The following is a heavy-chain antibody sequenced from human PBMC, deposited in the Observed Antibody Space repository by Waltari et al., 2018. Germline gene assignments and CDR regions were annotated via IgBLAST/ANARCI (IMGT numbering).Heavy chain of an antibody. CDR2: SRNKAQGYIT. J-gene: IGHJ4*02. CDR1: GFPFVDHY. V-gene: IGHV3-72*01. D-gene: IGHD1-26*01. Sequence: EVQLVESGGGLVQPGGSLRLSCAISGFPFVDHYIDWVRQAPGKGLEWVGRSRNKAQGYITEYAASVKGRFIISRDDSKNSLYLQMDSLKTEDTAMYYCSSRHSGSSDYWGQGTLVTVSS. CDR3: SSRHSGSSDY.